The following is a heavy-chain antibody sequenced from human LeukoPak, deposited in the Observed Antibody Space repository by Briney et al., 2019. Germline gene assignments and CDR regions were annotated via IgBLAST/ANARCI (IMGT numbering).Heavy chain of an antibody. V-gene: IGHV3-30*18. CDR1: GFTFSNYG. J-gene: IGHJ4*02. CDR3: AKPYYYDSSGHFDY. Sequence: GGSLRLSCAASGFTFSNYGMHWVRQAPGKGLEWVAVISYDGSNKYYGDSVRGRFTISRDNSKNTLYLQMNSLRAEDTAVYYCAKPYYYDSSGHFDYWGRGTTVTVSS. CDR2: ISYDGSNK. D-gene: IGHD3-22*01.